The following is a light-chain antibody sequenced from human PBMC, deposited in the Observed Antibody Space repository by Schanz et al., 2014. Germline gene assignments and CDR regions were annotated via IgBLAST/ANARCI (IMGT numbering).Light chain of an antibody. CDR3: ISYAGSNNPVV. J-gene: IGLJ2*01. V-gene: IGLV2-8*01. CDR2: EVS. CDR1: SSDVGGYNF. Sequence: QSALTQPPSASGSPGQSVTISCTGTSSDVGGYNFVSWYQQHPGKVPKLMIYEVSKRPSGVPDRFSGSKSGNTASLTVSGPQAEDEDDYYCISYAGSNNPVVFGGGTKLTVL.